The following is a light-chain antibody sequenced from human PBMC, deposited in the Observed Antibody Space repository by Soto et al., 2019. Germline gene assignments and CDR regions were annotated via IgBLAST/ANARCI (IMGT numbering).Light chain of an antibody. CDR2: GAS. CDR1: QSVASN. J-gene: IGKJ2*01. Sequence: EIVMTQSPASLSVSPGDGATLSCRASQSVASNVAWYQQKPGQGPRLLIHGASTRAVGVPARFSGSGSGTDFTLTITSLQSEDFAVYDCQQYYNWPPQYTFCQGTKLQIK. CDR3: QQYYNWPPQYT. V-gene: IGKV3-15*01.